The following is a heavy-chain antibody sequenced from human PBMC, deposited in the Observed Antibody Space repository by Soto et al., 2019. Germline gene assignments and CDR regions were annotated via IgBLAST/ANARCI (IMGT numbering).Heavy chain of an antibody. CDR3: ARSDCTGAYCYSWPFNYGVDV. D-gene: IGHD2-15*01. Sequence: QVQLVASGGGVVQPGGSLRLSCTTSGFTFNTYGMHWVRQAPGKGLEWVSFIWYDGSNKYYADSVKGRFTISRDNSKNTLYLQMNSLRAEDTALYYCARSDCTGAYCYSWPFNYGVDVWGQGTTVTVSS. V-gene: IGHV3-33*08. J-gene: IGHJ6*02. CDR1: GFTFNTYG. CDR2: IWYDGSNK.